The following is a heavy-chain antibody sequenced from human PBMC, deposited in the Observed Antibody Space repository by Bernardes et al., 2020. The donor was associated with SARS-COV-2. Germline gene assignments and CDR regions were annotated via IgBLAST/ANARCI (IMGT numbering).Heavy chain of an antibody. CDR3: VRGPCRDYGRFEL. CDR2: VGSDGSGT. Sequence: GGSLRLSCAASGFTFSTYWMHWVRQAPGKGLVWVSRVGSDGSGTSYTDSVKGRFTISRDNAKNTLYQQMNSLGVEDTAMYYCVRGPCRDYGRFELWGQGTLVTVSS. J-gene: IGHJ4*02. CDR1: GFTFSTYW. D-gene: IGHD4-17*01. V-gene: IGHV3-74*01.